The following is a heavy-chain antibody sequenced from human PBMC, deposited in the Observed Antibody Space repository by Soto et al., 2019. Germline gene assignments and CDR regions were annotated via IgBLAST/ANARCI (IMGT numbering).Heavy chain of an antibody. CDR3: ARGPTGFGDYYYGMDV. CDR1: GFTFSSYW. CDR2: INSDGSST. V-gene: IGHV3-74*01. D-gene: IGHD3-10*01. Sequence: PGGSLSLSCAASGFTFSSYWMHWVRQAPGKGLVWVSCINSDGSSTSCADSVKGRFTISRDNAKNTLYLQMNSLRAEDTAVYYCARGPTGFGDYYYGMDVWGQGTTVTVSS. J-gene: IGHJ6*02.